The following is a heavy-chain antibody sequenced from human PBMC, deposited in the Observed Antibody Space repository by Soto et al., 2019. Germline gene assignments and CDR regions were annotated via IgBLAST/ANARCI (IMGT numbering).Heavy chain of an antibody. CDR2: ISGNVGSTT. D-gene: IGHD6-19*01. Sequence: EVQLLESGGGLAQPGGSLRLSCAVSGITFTNYAMGWVRQAPGKALEWVSGISGNVGSTTHYADSVKGRFTISRDNSKNLRFLQMNSLRAEDSAVYYCAKHRGFVAGPFDSWGQGTLVIVSS. V-gene: IGHV3-23*01. CDR1: GITFTNYA. CDR3: AKHRGFVAGPFDS. J-gene: IGHJ4*02.